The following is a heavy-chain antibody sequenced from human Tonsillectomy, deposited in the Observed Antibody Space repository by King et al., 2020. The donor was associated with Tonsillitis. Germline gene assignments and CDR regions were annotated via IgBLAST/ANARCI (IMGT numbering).Heavy chain of an antibody. CDR1: GGSISSYS. Sequence: VQLQESGPGLVKPSETLSLTCTVSGGSISSYSWSWIRQPAGKGLEWIGRIYTIGSTTYNPPLKSRVTISVDTSKNPFSLKLSSVTAADTAVYYWARDRSSSWYGDYFDYWGQGTLVTVSS. CDR2: IYTIGST. CDR3: ARDRSSSWYGDYFDY. J-gene: IGHJ4*02. D-gene: IGHD6-13*01. V-gene: IGHV4-4*07.